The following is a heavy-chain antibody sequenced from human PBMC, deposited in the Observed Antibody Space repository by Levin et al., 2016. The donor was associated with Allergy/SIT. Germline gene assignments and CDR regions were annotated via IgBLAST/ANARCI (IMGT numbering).Heavy chain of an antibody. V-gene: IGHV1-69*04. CDR2: IIPILGIA. CDR3: ARGVDTAMAESNWFDP. Sequence: WVRQAPGQGLEWMGRIIPILGIANYAQKFQGRVTITADKSTSTAYMELSSLRSEDTAVYYCARGVDTAMAESNWFDPWGQGTLVTVSS. J-gene: IGHJ5*02. D-gene: IGHD5-18*01.